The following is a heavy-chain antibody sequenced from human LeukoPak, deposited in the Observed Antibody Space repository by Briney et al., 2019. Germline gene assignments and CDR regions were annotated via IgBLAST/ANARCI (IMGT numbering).Heavy chain of an antibody. CDR2: INPSGGST. D-gene: IGHD5-18*01. CDR1: GYTFTSYY. CDR3: ARYIANEYYFDY. J-gene: IGHJ4*02. V-gene: IGHV1-46*01. Sequence: ASMKVSCKASGYTFTSYYMHWVRQAPGQGLEWMGIINPSGGSTSYAQKFQGRVTMTRDTSTSTVYMELSSLRSEDTAVYYCARYIANEYYFDYWGQGTLVTVSS.